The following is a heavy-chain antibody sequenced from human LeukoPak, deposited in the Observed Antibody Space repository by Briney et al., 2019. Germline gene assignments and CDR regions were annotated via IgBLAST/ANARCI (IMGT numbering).Heavy chain of an antibody. J-gene: IGHJ4*02. CDR2: ISYDGSNK. D-gene: IGHD6-6*01. CDR3: AKDGRQLVRGSDY. V-gene: IGHV3-30*18. Sequence: PGGSLRLSCAASGFTFSSYGMHWVRQAPGKGLEWVAVISYDGSNKYYADSVKGRFTISRDNSKNTLYLQMNSLRAEDTAVYYCAKDGRQLVRGSDYWGQGTLVTVSS. CDR1: GFTFSSYG.